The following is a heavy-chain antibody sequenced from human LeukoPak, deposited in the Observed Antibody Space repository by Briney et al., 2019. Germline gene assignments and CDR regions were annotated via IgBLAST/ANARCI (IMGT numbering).Heavy chain of an antibody. CDR1: GYSFTSYW. CDR2: IYPGGSDT. CDR3: ARRRDLYSGSYYPFDY. J-gene: IGHJ4*02. V-gene: IGHV5-51*01. D-gene: IGHD1-26*01. Sequence: PGESLKISCKGSGYSFTSYWIGWVRQMPGKGLEWMGIIYPGGSDTRYSPSFQGQVTISADKSISTAYLQWSSLKASDTAMYYCARRRDLYSGSYYPFDYWGQGTLVTVSS.